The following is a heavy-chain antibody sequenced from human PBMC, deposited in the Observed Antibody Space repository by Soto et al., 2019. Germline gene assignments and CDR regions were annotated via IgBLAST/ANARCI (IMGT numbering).Heavy chain of an antibody. Sequence: SETLSLTCTVPGGSISSYYWSWIRQPPGKGLEWIGYIYYRGSTNYNPSLKSRVTVSVDTSKNQFSLKLSSVTAADTAVYYCARALYIGYGGGYCSGGSCYWRVDPFDYWGQGTLVTVSS. D-gene: IGHD2-15*01. CDR1: GGSISSYY. V-gene: IGHV4-59*01. CDR3: ARALYIGYGGGYCSGGSCYWRVDPFDY. CDR2: IYYRGST. J-gene: IGHJ4*02.